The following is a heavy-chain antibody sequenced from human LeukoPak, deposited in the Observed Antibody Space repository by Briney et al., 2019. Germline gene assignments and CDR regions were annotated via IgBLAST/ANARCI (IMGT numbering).Heavy chain of an antibody. D-gene: IGHD2-21*02. J-gene: IGHJ6*02. CDR3: ARQLLSRLRYGGANRDYYYVMVV. CDR2: TSGVEEVT. CDR1: GLSFSDKR. Sequence: GGALRLSRAVSGLSFSDKRMIGVGQAPEKGVEWVAGTSGVEEVTQYADSVKGGLTISTDNSKNPVYLQMNSLTAEDTAVYYCARQLLSRLRYGGANRDYYYVMVVWGQGTTVTVSS. V-gene: IGHV3-66*04.